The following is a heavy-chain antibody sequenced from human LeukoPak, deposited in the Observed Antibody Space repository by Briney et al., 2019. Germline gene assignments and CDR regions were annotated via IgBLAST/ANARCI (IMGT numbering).Heavy chain of an antibody. CDR2: IIPIFGTP. D-gene: IGHD3-22*01. CDR1: GGSFINYA. CDR3: ARDRYYDSGGYFSAEDFDY. Sequence: SVRVSFKASGGSFINYAISWVRQAPGQGLQWMGGIIPIFGTPNYAQKFQGRVTITADESTSTAYMELSSLRSEDTAVYYCARDRYYDSGGYFSAEDFDYWGQGTLVTASS. J-gene: IGHJ4*02. V-gene: IGHV1-69*13.